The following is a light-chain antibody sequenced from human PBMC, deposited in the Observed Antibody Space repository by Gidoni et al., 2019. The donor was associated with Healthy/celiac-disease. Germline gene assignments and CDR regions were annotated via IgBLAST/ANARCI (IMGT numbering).Light chain of an antibody. CDR2: GAS. CDR3: QQYGSSPPIT. V-gene: IGKV3-20*01. Sequence: EIVVTQSPGTLPLSPGERATLSCRASQSVSSSYLAWYQQKPGQAPRLLIYGASSRATGIPDRFSGSGSGTDFTLTISRLEPEDFAVYYCQQYGSSPPITFGQGTRLEIK. CDR1: QSVSSSY. J-gene: IGKJ5*01.